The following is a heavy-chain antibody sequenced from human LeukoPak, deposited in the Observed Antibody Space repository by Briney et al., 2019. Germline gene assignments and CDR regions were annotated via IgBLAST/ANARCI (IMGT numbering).Heavy chain of an antibody. CDR3: ARTALYGSAQGAFDY. CDR2: INYSGST. CDR1: GGSISSYY. V-gene: IGHV4-59*01. Sequence: SETLSLTCTVSGGSISSYYWSWIRQPPGKGLEWIGYINYSGSTNYNPSLKSRVTISVDTSKNQFSLKLSSVTAADTAVYYCARTALYGSAQGAFDYWGQGTLVTVSS. J-gene: IGHJ4*02. D-gene: IGHD3-10*01.